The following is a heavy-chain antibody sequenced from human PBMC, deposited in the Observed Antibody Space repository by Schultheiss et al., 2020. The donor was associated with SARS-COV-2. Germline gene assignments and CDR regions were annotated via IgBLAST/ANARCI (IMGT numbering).Heavy chain of an antibody. V-gene: IGHV4-31*03. CDR2: IYYSGSS. D-gene: IGHD3-22*01. CDR1: GGSISSGGYY. CDR3: AREGSYDSSETHYGMDV. J-gene: IGHJ6*02. Sequence: SETLSLTCSVSGGSISSGGYYWSWIRQFPGMGLEWIGYIYYSGSSYRNPSLKSRVTISVDTSKNQFSLKLSSVTAADTAVYYCAREGSYDSSETHYGMDVWGQGTTVTVSS.